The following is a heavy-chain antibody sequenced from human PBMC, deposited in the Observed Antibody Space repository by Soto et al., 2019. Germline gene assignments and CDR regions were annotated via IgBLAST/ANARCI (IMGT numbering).Heavy chain of an antibody. J-gene: IGHJ6*03. CDR3: AREQVGGYYYMDV. CDR2: IKQDGSEK. CDR1: GFTLSSYG. D-gene: IGHD3-10*01. Sequence: PGGFPRLSCENPGFTLSSYGMSWVRPATGKGLEWVANIKQDGSEKYYVDSVKGRFTISRDNAENSLYLQMNSLRAEDTAVYYCAREQVGGYYYMDVWGKGTTVTVSS. V-gene: IGHV3-7*01.